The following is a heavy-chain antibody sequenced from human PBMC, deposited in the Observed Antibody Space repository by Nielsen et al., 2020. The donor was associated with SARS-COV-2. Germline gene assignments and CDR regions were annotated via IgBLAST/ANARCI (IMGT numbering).Heavy chain of an antibody. D-gene: IGHD4-17*01. J-gene: IGHJ4*02. CDR2: ISSSGSTI. CDR1: GFTFSSYE. V-gene: IGHV3-48*03. CDR3: ARESGDYVLFDY. Sequence: GGSLRLSCAASGFTFSSYEMNWVRQAPGKGLEWVSYISSSGSTIYYADSVKGRFTISRDNAKNSLYLQMNSLRAEDTAVYYCARESGDYVLFDYWGQGTLVTVSS.